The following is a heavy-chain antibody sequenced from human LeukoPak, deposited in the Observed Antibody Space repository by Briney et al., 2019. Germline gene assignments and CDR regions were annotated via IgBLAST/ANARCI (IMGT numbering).Heavy chain of an antibody. V-gene: IGHV3-15*07. CDR1: GFTFSSYG. D-gene: IGHD7-27*01. J-gene: IGHJ4*02. CDR3: TTGNWGPY. CDR2: IKRKTDAGTT. Sequence: GRSLRLSCAASGFTFSSYGMHWVRQAPGKGLEWVGRIKRKTDAGTTDYAAPVKGRFTISRDDSKNTLYLQMNSLKTEDTAVYYCTTGNWGPYWGQGTLVTVSS.